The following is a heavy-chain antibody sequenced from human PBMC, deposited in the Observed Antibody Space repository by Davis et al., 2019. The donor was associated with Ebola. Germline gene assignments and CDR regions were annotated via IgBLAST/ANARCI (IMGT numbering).Heavy chain of an antibody. J-gene: IGHJ3*02. CDR1: GYTFTSYG. CDR2: ISAYNGNT. Sequence: ASVKVSCKASGYTFTSYGISWVRQAPGQGLEWMGWISAYNGNTNYAQKFQGRVTMTRNTSISTAYMELSRLRSDDTAVYYCARAPMRRGFDIWDQGTMVTVSS. V-gene: IGHV1-18*01. CDR3: ARAPMRRGFDI.